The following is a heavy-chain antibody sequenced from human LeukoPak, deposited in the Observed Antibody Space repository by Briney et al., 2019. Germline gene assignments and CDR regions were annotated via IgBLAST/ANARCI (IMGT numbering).Heavy chain of an antibody. V-gene: IGHV4-59*01. Sequence: SETLSLTCTVSGGSISSYYWSWIRQPPGKGLEWIGYIYYSGSTNYNPSLKSRVTISVDTSKNQFSLKLSSVTAADTAVYYCARVPVTAVGGYYYYMDVWGKGTTVTVSS. CDR1: GGSISSYY. D-gene: IGHD6-13*01. J-gene: IGHJ6*03. CDR2: IYYSGST. CDR3: ARVPVTAVGGYYYYMDV.